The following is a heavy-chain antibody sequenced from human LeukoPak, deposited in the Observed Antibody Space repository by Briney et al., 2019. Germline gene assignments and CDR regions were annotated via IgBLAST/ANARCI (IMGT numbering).Heavy chain of an antibody. D-gene: IGHD6-19*01. CDR2: INPTGGST. CDR3: ARDASSGWSFDY. J-gene: IGHJ4*02. CDR1: GYTFPSYF. V-gene: IGHV1-46*01. Sequence: ASVKVSCKASGYTFPSYFMHWVRQAPGQGLEWMGIINPTGGSTTYAQKFQGRVTMTRDTSTSTVYMELNSLRAEDTAVYYCARDASSGWSFDYWGQGTLVTVSS.